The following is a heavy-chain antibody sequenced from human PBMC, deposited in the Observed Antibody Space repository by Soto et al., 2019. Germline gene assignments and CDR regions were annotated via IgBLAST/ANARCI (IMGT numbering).Heavy chain of an antibody. J-gene: IGHJ5*02. V-gene: IGHV4-34*01. CDR1: GGSFSGYY. CDR3: ARGLVEKIFGVVILQKNWFDP. CDR2: INHSGST. Sequence: PSETLSLTCAVYGGSFSGYYWSWIRQPPGKGLEWIGEINHSGSTNYNPSLKSRVTISVDTSKNQFSLKLSSVTAADTAVYYCARGLVEKIFGVVILQKNWFDPWGQGTLVTVSS. D-gene: IGHD3-3*01.